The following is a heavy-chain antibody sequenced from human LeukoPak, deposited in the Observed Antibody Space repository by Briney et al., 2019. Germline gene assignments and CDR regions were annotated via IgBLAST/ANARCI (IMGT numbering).Heavy chain of an antibody. V-gene: IGHV1-18*04. J-gene: IGHJ5*02. CDR2: ISAYNGNT. Sequence: ASVKVSCKASGYTFTSYGISWVRQAPGQGLEWMGWISAYNGNTNYAQMLQGRVTMTTDTSTSTAYMELRSLRSDDTAVYYCARDLPVAGRSWFDPWGQGALVTVSS. CDR1: GYTFTSYG. CDR3: ARDLPVAGRSWFDP. D-gene: IGHD6-19*01.